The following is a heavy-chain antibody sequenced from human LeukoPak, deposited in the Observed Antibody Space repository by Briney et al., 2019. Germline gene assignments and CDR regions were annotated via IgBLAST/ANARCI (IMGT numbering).Heavy chain of an antibody. CDR3: ARATGTYWWFDS. J-gene: IGHJ5*01. Sequence: GASVEVSCKASGYTFTDYYIHWVRQAPGQGLGWMGWINPNSGDTNYAQKFQGWVTMTRDMSISTAYMELSRLRSDDTAIYYCARATGTYWWFDSWGQGTLVTVSS. CDR2: INPNSGDT. D-gene: IGHD1-26*01. V-gene: IGHV1-2*04. CDR1: GYTFTDYY.